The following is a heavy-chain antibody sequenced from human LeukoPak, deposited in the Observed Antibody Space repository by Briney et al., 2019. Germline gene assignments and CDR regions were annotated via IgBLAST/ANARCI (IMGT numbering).Heavy chain of an antibody. D-gene: IGHD2-8*01. Sequence: SETLSLTCTVSDGSISNYYWSWVRQPPGKGLEWIAYIDNSGSTNYNPSLESRVTISIDTSKNHFSLNLTAVTAADTAIYYCARTGNGRDYYGMDVWGQGTSVTVSS. J-gene: IGHJ6*02. V-gene: IGHV4-59*01. CDR2: IDNSGST. CDR3: ARTGNGRDYYGMDV. CDR1: DGSISNYY.